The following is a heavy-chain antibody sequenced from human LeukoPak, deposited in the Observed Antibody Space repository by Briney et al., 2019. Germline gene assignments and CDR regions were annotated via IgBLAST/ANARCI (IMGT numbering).Heavy chain of an antibody. CDR3: ARDICDILPGYYAGYFDY. CDR1: GGSFSSYS. V-gene: IGHV1-69*13. J-gene: IGHJ4*02. Sequence: GSSVKVSCKASGGSFSSYSICWVRQDPGPGLEWVGRIIPIFGTTNYAQKFQGRVTITADESTSTAYMELSSLRSEDTAVYYCARDICDILPGYYAGYFDYWGQGTLVTVSS. CDR2: IIPIFGTT. D-gene: IGHD3-9*01.